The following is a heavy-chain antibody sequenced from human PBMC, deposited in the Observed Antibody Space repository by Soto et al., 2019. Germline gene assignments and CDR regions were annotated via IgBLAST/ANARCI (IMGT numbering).Heavy chain of an antibody. J-gene: IGHJ5*02. CDR1: GFTFSDYY. CDR3: ASSPFHNNSPWFDP. D-gene: IGHD1-1*01. Sequence: QVQLVESRGGLVKPGGSLRLSCAAAGFTFSDYYMSWIRQAPGKGLEWVSYISSSGSTIYYADSVKGRFTISRDNAKNSLYLQMNSLRAEDTAVYYCASSPFHNNSPWFDPWGQGTLVTVSS. V-gene: IGHV3-11*01. CDR2: ISSSGSTI.